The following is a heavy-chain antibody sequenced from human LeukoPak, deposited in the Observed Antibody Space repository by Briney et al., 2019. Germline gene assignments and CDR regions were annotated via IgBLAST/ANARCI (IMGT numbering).Heavy chain of an antibody. J-gene: IGHJ4*02. CDR2: ISYDGSNK. D-gene: IGHD4-17*01. CDR3: TKPHYEYYFDY. Sequence: PGRSLRLSCAASGFTFSSYGMHWVRHAPGKGLEWVAVISYDGSNKYYADSVKGRFTISRDNSKNTLYLQMNSLRAEDTAVYYCTKPHYEYYFDYWGQGTLVTVSS. CDR1: GFTFSSYG. V-gene: IGHV3-30*18.